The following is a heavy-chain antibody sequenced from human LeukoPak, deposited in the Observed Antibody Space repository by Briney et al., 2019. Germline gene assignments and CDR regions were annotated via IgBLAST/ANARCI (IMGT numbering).Heavy chain of an antibody. J-gene: IGHJ4*02. CDR3: ARAIAVAMLD. CDR2: ISSSGSTI. V-gene: IGHV3-48*03. Sequence: GGSVRLSCAASGFTFSSYEMNWVRQAPGKGLEWVSYISSSGSTIYYADSVKGRFTISRDNAKNSLYLQMNSLRAEDTAVYYCARAIAVAMLDWGQGTLVTVSS. D-gene: IGHD6-19*01. CDR1: GFTFSSYE.